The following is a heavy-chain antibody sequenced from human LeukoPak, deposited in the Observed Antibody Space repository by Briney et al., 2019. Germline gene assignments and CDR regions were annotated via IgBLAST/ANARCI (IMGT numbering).Heavy chain of an antibody. V-gene: IGHV5-10-1*01. CDR1: GYSYTSYW. CDR3: ARGLVRGVIDWFDP. Sequence: GESLKISCKGSGYSYTSYWISWVRQMPGKGLEWMGTIDPSDSYTNYSPSSQGHVTISADKSISTAYLQWSSLTASDTAMYYCARGLVRGVIDWFDPWGQGTLVTVYS. J-gene: IGHJ5*02. D-gene: IGHD3-10*01. CDR2: IDPSDSYT.